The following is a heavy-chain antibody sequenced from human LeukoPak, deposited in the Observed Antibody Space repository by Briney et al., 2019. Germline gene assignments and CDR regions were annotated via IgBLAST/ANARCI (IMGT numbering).Heavy chain of an antibody. V-gene: IGHV3-30*18. Sequence: PGGSLRLSCAASGFTFSSYGMHRVRQAPGKGLEWVAVISYDGSNKYYADSVKGRFTISRDNSKNTLYLQMNSLRAEDTAVYYCAKTRYSSGSDFDYWGQGTLVTVSS. CDR3: AKTRYSSGSDFDY. CDR2: ISYDGSNK. CDR1: GFTFSSYG. J-gene: IGHJ4*02. D-gene: IGHD6-19*01.